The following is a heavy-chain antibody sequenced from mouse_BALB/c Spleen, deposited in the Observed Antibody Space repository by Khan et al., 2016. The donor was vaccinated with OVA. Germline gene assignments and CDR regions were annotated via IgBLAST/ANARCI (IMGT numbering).Heavy chain of an antibody. D-gene: IGHD2-10*01. Sequence: VQLKESGPGLVAPSQSLSITCTVSGFSLTGYGVNWVRQPPGKGLEWLGMIWGDGSTDYNSALKSRLSITKDNSKSQVFLKMNSLQNYDTARYYCARAYYANYRESMDYWGQGNSVTVSS. CDR1: GFSLTGYG. V-gene: IGHV2-6-7*01. CDR3: ARAYYANYRESMDY. J-gene: IGHJ4*01. CDR2: IWGDGST.